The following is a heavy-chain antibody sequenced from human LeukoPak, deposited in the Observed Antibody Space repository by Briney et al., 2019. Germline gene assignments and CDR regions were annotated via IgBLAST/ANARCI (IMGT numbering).Heavy chain of an antibody. D-gene: IGHD1-26*01. CDR2: IMSSGDT. Sequence: GGSLRLSCAASGFIFSQYDMIWVRQGPGKGLEWVSSIMSSGDTYYADSVQGRFTTSRATSRSPVFQQMNSRGVEATAVYYGTGSGGGLGYWGQGTLVTVSS. CDR1: GFIFSQYD. V-gene: IGHV3-23*01. CDR3: TGSGGGLGY. J-gene: IGHJ4*02.